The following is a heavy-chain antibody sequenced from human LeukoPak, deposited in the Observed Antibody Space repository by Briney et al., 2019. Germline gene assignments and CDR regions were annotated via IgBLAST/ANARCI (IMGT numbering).Heavy chain of an antibody. D-gene: IGHD6-19*01. CDR3: AGSERYSSGWYFYFDY. J-gene: IGHJ4*02. CDR1: GGSISSYY. Sequence: SETLSLTCTVSGGSISSYYWSWIRQSPGKGLEWIGYIYYSVSTNYNPSLKSRVTISVDTSKNQFSLKLSSVTAADTAVYYCAGSERYSSGWYFYFDYWGQGTLVTVSS. V-gene: IGHV4-59*01. CDR2: IYYSVST.